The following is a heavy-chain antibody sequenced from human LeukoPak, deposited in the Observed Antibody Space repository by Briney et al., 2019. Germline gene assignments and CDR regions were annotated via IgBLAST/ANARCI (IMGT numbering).Heavy chain of an antibody. CDR3: ARDTPETATNRLGWFDP. V-gene: IGHV3-7*01. J-gene: IGHJ5*02. CDR1: GFTFSDYC. Sequence: PGGSLRLSCAASGFTFSDYCMSWVRQAPGKGLEWVANIKQDGSEKYYVDSVKGRFTISRDNAKNSLYLQMNSVRAEDTAVYYYARDTPETATNRLGWFDPWGQGILVTVSS. D-gene: IGHD5-24*01. CDR2: IKQDGSEK.